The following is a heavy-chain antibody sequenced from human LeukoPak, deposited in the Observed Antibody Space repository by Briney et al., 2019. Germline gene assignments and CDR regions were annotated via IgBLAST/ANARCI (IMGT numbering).Heavy chain of an antibody. CDR1: GFTFSSSA. CDR3: ARAIIAARPCAFDI. CDR2: ISSSSSYI. J-gene: IGHJ3*02. Sequence: GGSLRLSCAASGFTFSSSAMTWVRQAPGKGLEWVSSISSSSSYIYYADSVKGRFTISRDNAKNSLYLQMNSLRAEDTAVYYCARAIIAARPCAFDIWGQGTMVTVSS. D-gene: IGHD6-6*01. V-gene: IGHV3-21*01.